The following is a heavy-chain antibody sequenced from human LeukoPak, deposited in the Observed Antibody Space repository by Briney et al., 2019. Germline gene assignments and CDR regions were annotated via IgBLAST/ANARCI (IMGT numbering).Heavy chain of an antibody. CDR1: GYTFTSDG. CDR3: ATVVPAAPPGGYYYMDV. D-gene: IGHD2-2*01. J-gene: IGHJ6*03. CDR2: ISAYNGNA. Sequence: GASVKGSCKASGYTFTSDGISWVRQAPGQGLEWMGGISAYNGNANYAQKMQGRVAMTTDTSTSTAYMELRGLRSDDTAVYYCATVVPAAPPGGYYYMDVWGKGTTVTVSS. V-gene: IGHV1-18*01.